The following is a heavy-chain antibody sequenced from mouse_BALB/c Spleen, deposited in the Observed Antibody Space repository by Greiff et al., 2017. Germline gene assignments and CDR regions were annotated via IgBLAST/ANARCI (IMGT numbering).Heavy chain of an antibody. CDR1: GFNIKDTY. J-gene: IGHJ2*01. D-gene: IGHD2-12*01. V-gene: IGHV14-3*02. CDR3: ARYPGFDY. CDR2: IDPANGNT. Sequence: EVQLQQSGAELVKPGASVKLSCTASGFNIKDTYMHWVKQRPEQGLEWIGRIDPANGNTKYDPKFQGKATITANTSSNTAYPQLSSLTSEDTAVYYCARYPGFDYWGQGTTLTVSS.